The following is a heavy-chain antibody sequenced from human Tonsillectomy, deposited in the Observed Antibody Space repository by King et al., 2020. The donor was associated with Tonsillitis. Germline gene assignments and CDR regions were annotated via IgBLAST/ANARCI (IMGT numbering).Heavy chain of an antibody. CDR2: MNPNSGNT. J-gene: IGHJ4*02. CDR3: ARGSRYCSGGSCYPLDY. D-gene: IGHD2-15*01. CDR1: GYTFTSYD. Sequence: VQLVESGAEVKKPGASVKVSCKASGYTFTSYDINWVRQATGQGLEWMGWMNPNSGNTGYAQKFQGRVTMTRNTSISTAYMELSSLGSEDTAVYYCARGSRYCSGGSCYPLDYWGQGTLVTVSS. V-gene: IGHV1-8*01.